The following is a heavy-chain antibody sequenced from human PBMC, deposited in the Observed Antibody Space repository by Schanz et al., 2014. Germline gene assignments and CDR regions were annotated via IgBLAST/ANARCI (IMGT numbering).Heavy chain of an antibody. CDR3: ARDAVTSVLTPGLYY. Sequence: VQLLESGGTVVQPGGSLRVSCAASGFTFSNYAMGWIRQAPGKGLEWVSYISSSGSYTNYADSVKGRFTTSRDNGKKSMYLRMNSLRAEDTAVYYCARDAVTSVLTPGLYYWGQGTLVTVSS. D-gene: IGHD4-17*01. CDR1: GFTFSNYA. CDR2: ISSSGSYT. V-gene: IGHV3-11*06. J-gene: IGHJ4*02.